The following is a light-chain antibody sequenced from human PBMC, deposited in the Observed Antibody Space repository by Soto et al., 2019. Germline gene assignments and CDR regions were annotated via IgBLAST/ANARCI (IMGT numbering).Light chain of an antibody. CDR1: QSVSSSY. CDR2: GAS. Sequence: EIVLTQSPGTLSLSPGERATLSCRASQSVSSSYLAWYQQRPGQAPRLLIYGASSRATGIPERFSGSGSGTDFTITISRLEPEDFAVYYCQHYGSSATFGQGTKVEIK. V-gene: IGKV3-20*01. CDR3: QHYGSSAT. J-gene: IGKJ1*01.